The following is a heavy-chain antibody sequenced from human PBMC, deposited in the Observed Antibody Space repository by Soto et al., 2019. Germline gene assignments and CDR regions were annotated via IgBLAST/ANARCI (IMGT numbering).Heavy chain of an antibody. CDR2: IYHSGST. CDR1: GGSISSGGYS. CDR3: ARDYGSGSYYCFDP. V-gene: IGHV4-30-2*01. D-gene: IGHD3-10*01. J-gene: IGHJ5*02. Sequence: SETLSLTCAVSGGSISSGGYSWSWIRQPPGKGLEWIGYIYHSGSTYYNPSLKSRVTISVDRSKNQFSLKLSSVTAADTAVYYCARDYGSGSYYCFDPWGQRTLVTVSS.